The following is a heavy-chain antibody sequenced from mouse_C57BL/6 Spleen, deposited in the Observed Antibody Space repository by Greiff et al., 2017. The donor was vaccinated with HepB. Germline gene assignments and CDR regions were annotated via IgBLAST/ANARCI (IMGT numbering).Heavy chain of an antibody. V-gene: IGHV1-80*01. CDR2: IYPGDGDT. D-gene: IGHD3-2*02. Sequence: QVQLQQSGAELVKPGASVKISCKASGYAFSSYWMNWVKQRPGKGLEWIGQIYPGDGDTNYNGKFKGKATLTADKSSSTAYMQLSSLTTEDSAVYCCAREGDQATYHFGYWGQGTTLTVSS. CDR1: GYAFSSYW. CDR3: AREGDQATYHFGY. J-gene: IGHJ2*01.